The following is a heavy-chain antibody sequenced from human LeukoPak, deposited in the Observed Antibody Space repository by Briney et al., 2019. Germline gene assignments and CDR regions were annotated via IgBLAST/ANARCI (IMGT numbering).Heavy chain of an antibody. Sequence: ASVKVSCKASGYTFTGYYMHWVRQAPGQGLEWMGWINPNSGGTNYAQKFQSRVTMTRDTSISTAYMELSRLRSDDTAVYYCARDLSDDYWSGYPGSYYYYGMDVWGQGTTVTVSS. D-gene: IGHD3-3*01. CDR2: INPNSGGT. CDR1: GYTFTGYY. CDR3: ARDLSDDYWSGYPGSYYYYGMDV. V-gene: IGHV1-2*02. J-gene: IGHJ6*02.